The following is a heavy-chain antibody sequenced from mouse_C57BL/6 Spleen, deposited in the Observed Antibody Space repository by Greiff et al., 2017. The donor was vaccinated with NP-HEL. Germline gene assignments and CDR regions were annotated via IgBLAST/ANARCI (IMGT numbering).Heavy chain of an antibody. Sequence: VQLQQSGPELVKPGASVKISCKASGYTFTDYYMNWVKQSHGKSLEWIGDINPNNGGTSYNQKFKGKATLTVDKSSSTAYMELRSLTSEDSAVYYCARESDYYGSSLIDYWGQGTTLTVSS. J-gene: IGHJ2*01. CDR3: ARESDYYGSSLIDY. CDR1: GYTFTDYY. CDR2: INPNNGGT. V-gene: IGHV1-26*01. D-gene: IGHD1-1*01.